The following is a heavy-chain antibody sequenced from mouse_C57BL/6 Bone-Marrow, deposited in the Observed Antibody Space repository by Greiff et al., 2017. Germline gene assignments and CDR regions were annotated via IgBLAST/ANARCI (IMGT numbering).Heavy chain of an antibody. J-gene: IGHJ3*01. CDR1: GYSITSGYD. V-gene: IGHV3-1*01. Sequence: EVKLQESGPGMVKPSQSLSLTCTVTGYSITSGYDWHWIRHFPGNKLEWMGYISYSGSTNYNPSFKSRISITHDTSKNHSFLKLNSVPTEDTATYCCARACYLWFAYWGQGTLVTVSA. CDR2: ISYSGST. D-gene: IGHD2-12*01. CDR3: ARACYLWFAY.